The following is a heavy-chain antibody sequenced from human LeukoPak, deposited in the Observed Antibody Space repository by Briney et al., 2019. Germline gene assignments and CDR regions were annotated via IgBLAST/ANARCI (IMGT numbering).Heavy chain of an antibody. CDR3: ARLHYDGIFDY. Sequence: RSETLSLTCVVYGGSFSGYSWSWIRQPPGKGLEWIGYIYYSGSTNYNPSLKSRVTISVDTSKNQFSLKLSSVTAADTAVYYCARLHYDGIFDYWGQGTLVTVSS. CDR1: GGSFSGYS. D-gene: IGHD4-17*01. CDR2: IYYSGST. V-gene: IGHV4-59*08. J-gene: IGHJ4*02.